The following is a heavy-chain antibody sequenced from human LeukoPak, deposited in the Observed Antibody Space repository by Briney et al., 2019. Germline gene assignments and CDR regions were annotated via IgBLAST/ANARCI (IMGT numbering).Heavy chain of an antibody. D-gene: IGHD1-26*01. J-gene: IGHJ4*02. CDR2: IDWDNDK. Sequence: ESGPALVKPTETLTLTCSFSGFSLRSSGMCVNWIRQPPGKALEWLARIDWDNDKHYNASLKTRLTISEGTSKNQVVLTMTNVDPVDTATYFCARIIGCRSTPQNTATYYAEEDYWGQGTLVTVSS. CDR3: ARIIGCRSTPQNTATYYAEEDY. CDR1: GFSLRSSGMC. V-gene: IGHV2-70*11.